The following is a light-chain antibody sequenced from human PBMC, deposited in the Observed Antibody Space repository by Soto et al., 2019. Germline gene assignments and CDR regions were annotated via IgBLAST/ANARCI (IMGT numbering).Light chain of an antibody. Sequence: EIGFTQSPGALSLTPGERATLSCRASQSVASRNLAWYQQKSGQAPRLLIYGASSRAIHTPDRFSGSGSGTEFTLTISSLQSEDFAVYYCQQYHSYSWTFGQGTKVDI. V-gene: IGKV3D-15*01. CDR2: GAS. CDR3: QQYHSYSWT. J-gene: IGKJ1*01. CDR1: QSVASRN.